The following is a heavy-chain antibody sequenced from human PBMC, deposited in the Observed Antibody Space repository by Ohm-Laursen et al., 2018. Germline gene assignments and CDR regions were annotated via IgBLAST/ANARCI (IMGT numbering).Heavy chain of an antibody. CDR3: ARFGVNHGMDV. CDR1: GFTFSSYW. D-gene: IGHD3-16*01. CDR2: INSDGSST. J-gene: IGHJ6*02. V-gene: IGHV3-74*01. Sequence: SLRLSRAASGFTFSSYWMHWVRQAPGKGLVWVSRINSDGSSTSYADSVKGRFTISRDNAKNTLYLQMNSLRAEDTAVYYCARFGVNHGMDVWGQGTTVTVSS.